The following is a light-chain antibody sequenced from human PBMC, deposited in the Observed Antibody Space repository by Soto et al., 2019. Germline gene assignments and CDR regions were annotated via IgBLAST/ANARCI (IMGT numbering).Light chain of an antibody. CDR3: AAWDDSLSAV. CDR2: RNN. CDR1: SSNIGSNY. V-gene: IGLV1-47*01. Sequence: QSVLTQPPSASGTPGQRVTISCFGSSSNIGSNYVYWYQQLPGTAPKLLIYRNNQRPSGVPDRFSGSKSGTSASLAISGLRSEDEADYYCAAWDDSLSAVFGGGTKLTVL. J-gene: IGLJ2*01.